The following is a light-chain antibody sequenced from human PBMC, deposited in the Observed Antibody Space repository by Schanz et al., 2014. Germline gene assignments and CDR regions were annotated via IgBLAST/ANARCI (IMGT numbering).Light chain of an antibody. V-gene: IGKV3D-20*02. CDR1: QRVDSSY. Sequence: EIVLTQSPDTLSLSPGERATLSCRASQRVDSSYLTWYQKKPGQAPRLVISAASDRATGIPDRFSGSGSGTDFTLTISSVEPEDFAVYYCQQRSNWPPITFGQGTRLEIK. J-gene: IGKJ5*01. CDR3: QQRSNWPPIT. CDR2: AAS.